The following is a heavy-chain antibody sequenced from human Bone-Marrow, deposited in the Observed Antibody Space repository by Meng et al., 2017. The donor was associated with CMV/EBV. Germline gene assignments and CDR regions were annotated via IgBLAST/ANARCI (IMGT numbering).Heavy chain of an antibody. D-gene: IGHD5-12*01. Sequence: SETLSLTRTVSGGSINSYYWSWIRQPPGKGLEWIGYVNYNVSTNYNPSLKSLVTISVDTSKKPFSLKLTSVTAADTAVYYCARIPWLYGAMDVWGQGTTVTVSS. CDR3: ARIPWLYGAMDV. CDR1: GGSINSYY. CDR2: VNYNVST. V-gene: IGHV4-59*01. J-gene: IGHJ6*02.